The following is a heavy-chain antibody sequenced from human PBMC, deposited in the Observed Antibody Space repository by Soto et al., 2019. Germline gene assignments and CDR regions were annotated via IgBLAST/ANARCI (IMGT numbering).Heavy chain of an antibody. D-gene: IGHD1-1*01. Sequence: PSETLSLTCTVSGGSISSGDYYWSWIRQPPGKGLEWIGYIYYSGSTYYNPSLKSRVTISVDTSKNQFSLKLSSVTAADTAVYYCARGGGYPRRNPNYYYYGMDVWGQGTTVTVSS. V-gene: IGHV4-30-4*01. CDR3: ARGGGYPRRNPNYYYYGMDV. J-gene: IGHJ6*02. CDR2: IYYSGST. CDR1: GGSISSGDYY.